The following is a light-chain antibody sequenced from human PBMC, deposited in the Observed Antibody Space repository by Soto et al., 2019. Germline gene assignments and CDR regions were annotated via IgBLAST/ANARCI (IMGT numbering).Light chain of an antibody. Sequence: QSVLTQPASVSGSPGQSITISCTGTSSDVGSYNLVSWYQQHPGKAPKLMTYEGSKRPSGVSNRFSGSKSGNTASLTISGLQAEDEADYYCSSYAGSSTFVFGTGTKVTVL. CDR2: EGS. CDR1: SSDVGSYNL. CDR3: SSYAGSSTFV. V-gene: IGLV2-23*01. J-gene: IGLJ1*01.